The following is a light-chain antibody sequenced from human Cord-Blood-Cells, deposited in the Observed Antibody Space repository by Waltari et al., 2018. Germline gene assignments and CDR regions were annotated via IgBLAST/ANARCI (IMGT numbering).Light chain of an antibody. CDR3: QQSYSTPYT. V-gene: IGKV1-39*01. J-gene: IGKJ2*01. CDR2: AAS. Sequence: DIQMTQSPSPLSASVGDRVTITCRASQSISSYLNWYQRKPGKVPKLLIYAASSLQSGVPSRFSGSGSGTDFTLTISSLQPEDFATYYCQQSYSTPYTFGQGTKLEIK. CDR1: QSISSY.